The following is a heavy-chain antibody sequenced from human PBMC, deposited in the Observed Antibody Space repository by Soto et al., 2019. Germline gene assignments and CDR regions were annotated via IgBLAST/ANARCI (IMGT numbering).Heavy chain of an antibody. CDR1: GFTFSSYG. J-gene: IGHJ4*02. CDR2: ISYDGSNK. Sequence: QVQLVESGGGVVQPGRSLRLSCAASGFTFSSYGMHWVRQAPGKGLEWVAVISYDGSNKYYADSVKGRFTISRDNSKNRLXLXTNSLRAEATAVYYCAKDPLPVDTAMPIPHGGCVDYWGQGTLVTVSS. CDR3: AKDPLPVDTAMPIPHGGCVDY. V-gene: IGHV3-30*18. D-gene: IGHD5-18*01.